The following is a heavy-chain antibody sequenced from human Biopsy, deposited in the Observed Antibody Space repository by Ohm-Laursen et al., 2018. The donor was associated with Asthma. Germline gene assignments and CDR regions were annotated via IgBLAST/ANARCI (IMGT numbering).Heavy chain of an antibody. D-gene: IGHD6-19*01. CDR3: AREGVAGTHIED. J-gene: IGHJ4*02. V-gene: IGHV3-66*02. CDR1: GFAVSSDY. Sequence: SLRLSCAASGFAVSSDYMFWVRQAPRKGLEWVSVIYSGGTSHTADSVRGRFTISRDYSKNTLYLQMHSLTAEDTAVYYCAREGVAGTHIEDWGQGTLVTVSS. CDR2: IYSGGTS.